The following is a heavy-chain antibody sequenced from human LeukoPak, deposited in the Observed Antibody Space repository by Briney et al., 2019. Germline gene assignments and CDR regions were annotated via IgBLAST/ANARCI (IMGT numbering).Heavy chain of an antibody. CDR1: GFTFTNYW. CDR3: ARDPFCSSSTGCYFEDWFDP. Sequence: GGSLRLSCEASGFTFTNYWMTWVRQAPGKGLDWVANINHDGTQKYYVDSVKGRFTISRDNAKNSLYLQMSSLRAEDTALYYCARDPFCSSSTGCYFEDWFDPWGPGTLVTVSS. V-gene: IGHV3-7*03. CDR2: INHDGTQK. J-gene: IGHJ5*02. D-gene: IGHD2-2*01.